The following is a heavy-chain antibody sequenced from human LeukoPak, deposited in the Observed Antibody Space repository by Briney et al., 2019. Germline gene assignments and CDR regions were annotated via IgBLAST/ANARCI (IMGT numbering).Heavy chain of an antibody. CDR1: GFTFSSYA. V-gene: IGHV3-30*04. D-gene: IGHD2-15*01. Sequence: PGGSLRLSCAASGFTFSSYAMHWVRQAPGKGLEWVAVISYDGSNKYYADSVKGRFTISRDNSKNTLYLQMNSLRAEDTAVYYCAKESSIVVVVADYWGQGTLVTVSS. CDR2: ISYDGSNK. J-gene: IGHJ4*02. CDR3: AKESSIVVVVADY.